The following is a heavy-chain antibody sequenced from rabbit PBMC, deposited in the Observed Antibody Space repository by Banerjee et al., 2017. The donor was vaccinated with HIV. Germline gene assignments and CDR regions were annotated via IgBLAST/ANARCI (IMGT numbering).Heavy chain of an antibody. Sequence: QSLEESGGDLVKPGASLTLTCTASGFSFSYTYYMCWVRQAPGKGLEWIACIYASGSSGTTYYASWAKGRFTISKTSSTTVALQMTSLTAADTATYFCAGGSGWLIDFNLWGQGTLVTVS. V-gene: IGHV1S40*01. CDR1: GFSFSYTYY. CDR2: IYASGSSGTT. J-gene: IGHJ4*01. CDR3: AGGSGWLIDFNL. D-gene: IGHD4-1*01.